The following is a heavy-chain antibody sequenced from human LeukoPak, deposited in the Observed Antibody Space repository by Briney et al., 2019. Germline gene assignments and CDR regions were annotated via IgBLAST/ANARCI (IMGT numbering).Heavy chain of an antibody. D-gene: IGHD3-10*01. CDR3: ARARRSGSYYYYYYYYMDV. V-gene: IGHV1-46*01. Sequence: ASVKVSCKASGYIFTSYNMYWVRQAPGQGLEWMGIINSSGGSTNYAQKFQGRVTMTRDTSTSTVYMELSSLRSEDTAVYYCARARRSGSYYYYYYYYMDVWGKGTTVTVSS. CDR2: INSSGGST. J-gene: IGHJ6*03. CDR1: GYIFTSYN.